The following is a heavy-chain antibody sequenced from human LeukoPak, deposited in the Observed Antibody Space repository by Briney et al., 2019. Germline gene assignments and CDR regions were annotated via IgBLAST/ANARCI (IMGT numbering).Heavy chain of an antibody. CDR1: GGSISGSY. CDR3: ARVSDVGGMDV. D-gene: IGHD3-3*02. V-gene: IGHV4-59*01. Sequence: PSETLSLTCTVSGGSISGSYWSWIRQPLGKGLEWIGHISYSGSTNYNPSLKSRVTISVDTSKNQFSLKLSSVTAADTAVYYCARVSDVGGMDVWGQGTTVTVSS. J-gene: IGHJ6*02. CDR2: ISYSGST.